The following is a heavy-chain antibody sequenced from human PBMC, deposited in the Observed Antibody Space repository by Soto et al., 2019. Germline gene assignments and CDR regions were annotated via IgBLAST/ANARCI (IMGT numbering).Heavy chain of an antibody. CDR2: ISYDGSNK. V-gene: IGHV3-30*18. CDR1: GFSFSSDG. CDR3: VKPPYDSSGYYFDY. Sequence: GGSLRLSCAASGFSFSSDGMHWVRQAPGKGLEWVAVISYDGSNKYYADSVKGRFTISRDNSKNTLYLQMNSLRAEDTAVYYCVKPPYDSSGYYFDYWGQGTLVTVSS. J-gene: IGHJ4*02. D-gene: IGHD3-22*01.